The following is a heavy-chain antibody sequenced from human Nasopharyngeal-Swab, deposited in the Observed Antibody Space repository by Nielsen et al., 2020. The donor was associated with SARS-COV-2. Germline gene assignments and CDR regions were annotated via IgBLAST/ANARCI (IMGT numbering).Heavy chain of an antibody. CDR3: ARALTRSITIFGVVIPNWFDP. D-gene: IGHD3-3*01. CDR2: MNPNSGNT. Sequence: ASVKVSCKASGYTFTDYYMHWVRQAPGQGLEWMGWMNPNSGNTGYAQKFQGRVTMTRNTSISTAYMELSSLRSEDTAVYYCARALTRSITIFGVVIPNWFDPWGQGTLVTVSS. CDR1: GYTFTDYY. V-gene: IGHV1-8*02. J-gene: IGHJ5*02.